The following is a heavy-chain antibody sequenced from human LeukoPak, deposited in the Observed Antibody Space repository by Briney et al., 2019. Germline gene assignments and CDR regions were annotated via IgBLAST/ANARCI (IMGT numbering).Heavy chain of an antibody. Sequence: SVKVSCRASGGXFSSYAMSWVRQAPGQGLEWLGGIIPIFGTANYAQKFQGRVTITADESTSTAYMELSSLRSEDTAVYYCASGANWGSSDYWGQGTLVTVSS. D-gene: IGHD7-27*01. CDR2: IIPIFGTA. CDR3: ASGANWGSSDY. V-gene: IGHV1-69*01. J-gene: IGHJ4*02. CDR1: GGXFSSYA.